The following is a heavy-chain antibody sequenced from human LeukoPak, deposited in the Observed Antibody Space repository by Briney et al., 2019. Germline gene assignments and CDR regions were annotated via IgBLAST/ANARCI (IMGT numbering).Heavy chain of an antibody. D-gene: IGHD1-26*01. V-gene: IGHV4-59*12. CDR2: IYYSGST. CDR3: ARDGGSYEFDY. CDR1: GGSISSYY. J-gene: IGHJ4*02. Sequence: SETLSLTCTVSGGSISSYYWSWIRQPPGKGLEWIGYIYYSGSTNYNPSLKSRVTISVDTSKNQFSLKPSSVTAADTAVYYCARDGGSYEFDYWGQGTLVTVSS.